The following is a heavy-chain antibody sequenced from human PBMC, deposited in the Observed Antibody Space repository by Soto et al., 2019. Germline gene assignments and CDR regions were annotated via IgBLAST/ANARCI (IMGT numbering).Heavy chain of an antibody. D-gene: IGHD7-27*01. J-gene: IGHJ2*01. CDR3: TKRRGEGYFDL. Sequence: EVQLLESGGGLVQPGGSLRLSCAASGFTFSNFVMAWVRRAPGKGLEWVSAIGGTSGSTYYADSVEGRFTISRDNSKNTLSLQMSRLRAEDTAVYYCTKRRGEGYFDLWGRGTLVTVSS. CDR1: GFTFSNFV. V-gene: IGHV3-23*01. CDR2: IGGTSGST.